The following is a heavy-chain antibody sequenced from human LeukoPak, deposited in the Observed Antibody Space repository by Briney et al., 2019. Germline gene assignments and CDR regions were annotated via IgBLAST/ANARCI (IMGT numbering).Heavy chain of an antibody. D-gene: IGHD1-26*01. CDR2: ITSKAYGATT. CDR3: SRHIVGARTYFDY. Sequence: GGSLRLSCTASGFTFGDYAMSWVRQAPGKGLEWVGFITSKAYGATTDYAASVKGRFTISRDDSKSIAYLQMNSLKTEDTAVYYCSRHIVGARTYFDYWGQGALVTVSS. V-gene: IGHV3-49*04. J-gene: IGHJ4*02. CDR1: GFTFGDYA.